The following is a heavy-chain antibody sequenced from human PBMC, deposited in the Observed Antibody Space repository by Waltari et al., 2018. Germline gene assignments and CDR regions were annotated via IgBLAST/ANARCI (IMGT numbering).Heavy chain of an antibody. J-gene: IGHJ4*02. CDR2: MWHGGST. CDR1: GDSIRSNYY. V-gene: IGHV4-38-2*02. D-gene: IGHD6-19*01. CDR3: ARNSSGWSFDS. Sequence: QVQLQESGPGLVKPSETLSVTCTVSGDSIRSNYYWGWIRQPPGMGLEWIGTMWHGGSTYYTPSLKSRVSISMDTSKNQFSLKLNSVTAADTAVYYCARNSSGWSFDSWGQGTLVTVSS.